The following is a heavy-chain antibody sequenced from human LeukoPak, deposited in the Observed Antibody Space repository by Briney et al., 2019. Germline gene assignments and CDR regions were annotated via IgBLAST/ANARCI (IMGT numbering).Heavy chain of an antibody. CDR1: GYTFTGYY. CDR2: INPNSGGT. D-gene: IGHD5-18*01. Sequence: GSVNVSCKASGYTFTGYYMHGVRQAPGQGVEWMGWINPNSGGTNYAQKFQGRVTMTRDTSISTAYMELSRLRSYVTAVYSCASHVDTAMVTLLQDYSGMDVWGQGTTVTVSS. V-gene: IGHV1-2*02. CDR3: ASHVDTAMVTLLQDYSGMDV. J-gene: IGHJ6*02.